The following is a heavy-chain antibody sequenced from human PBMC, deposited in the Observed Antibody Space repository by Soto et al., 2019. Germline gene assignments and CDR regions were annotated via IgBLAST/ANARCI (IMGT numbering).Heavy chain of an antibody. CDR1: GFTVSSNY. V-gene: IGHV3-7*01. J-gene: IGHJ5*02. D-gene: IGHD6-19*01. CDR2: IKQDGSEK. CDR3: ARGMTVAANWFDT. Sequence: GGSLRLSCAASGFTVSSNYMSWVRQAPGKGPEWVANIKQDGSEKYYVDSVKGRFTISRDNAQNSLYLQMYSLRAEDTAIYYCARGMTVAANWFDTWGQGTPVTVSS.